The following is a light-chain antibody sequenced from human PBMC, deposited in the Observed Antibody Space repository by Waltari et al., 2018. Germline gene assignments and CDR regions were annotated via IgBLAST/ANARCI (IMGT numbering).Light chain of an antibody. J-gene: IGKJ2*02. CDR2: DAS. CDR3: QQYAKLPRT. V-gene: IGKV1-33*01. CDR1: QYITDY. Sequence: DTQMAQSPSSLSAPVGGRATITCQQSQYITDYLNWYQQKPGKAPKLLIYDASILKTGVPSRFSGSGSGTHFSFTISSVLAEDFAIYYCQQYAKLPRTFGQGTKLEI.